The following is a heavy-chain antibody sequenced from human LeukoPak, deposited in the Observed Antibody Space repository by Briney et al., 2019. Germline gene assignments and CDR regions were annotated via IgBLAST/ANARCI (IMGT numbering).Heavy chain of an antibody. V-gene: IGHV4-4*07. Sequence: SETLSLTCTVSGGSISGYYWSWIRQPAGKGLEWIGRIYTSGSTNYNPSLKSRVTMSVDTSKNQFSLKLSSVTAADTAVYYCARDRKFVVVVPAASDAFDIWGQGTMVTVSS. CDR3: ARDRKFVVVVPAASDAFDI. D-gene: IGHD2-2*01. J-gene: IGHJ3*02. CDR2: IYTSGST. CDR1: GGSISGYY.